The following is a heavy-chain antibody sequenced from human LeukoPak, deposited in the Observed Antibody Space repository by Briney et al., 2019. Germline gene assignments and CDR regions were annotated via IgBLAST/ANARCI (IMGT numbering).Heavy chain of an antibody. Sequence: GASVKVSCKASGGTFSSYAISWVRQAPGQGLEWMGGIIPIFSTANYAQKFQGRVTTTTDESTSTAYMELSSLRSEDTAVYYCAISGYSGYDYIPPFDYWGQGTLVTVSS. D-gene: IGHD5-12*01. V-gene: IGHV1-69*05. J-gene: IGHJ4*02. CDR2: IIPIFSTA. CDR1: GGTFSSYA. CDR3: AISGYSGYDYIPPFDY.